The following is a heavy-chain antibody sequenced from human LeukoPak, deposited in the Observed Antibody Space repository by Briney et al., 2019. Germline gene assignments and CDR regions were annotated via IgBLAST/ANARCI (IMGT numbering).Heavy chain of an antibody. V-gene: IGHV4-34*01. CDR1: GRSFSGYY. Sequence: PSETLSLTCAVYGRSFSGYYWSWVSHPPGKGLEWIGEINHSGRTNYNPSLKSRVTISVDTSKSQFSLKLSSVTVADTSVYYCARGQWLDNYWGQGSLVTDSS. D-gene: IGHD6-19*01. CDR3: ARGQWLDNY. J-gene: IGHJ4*02. CDR2: INHSGRT.